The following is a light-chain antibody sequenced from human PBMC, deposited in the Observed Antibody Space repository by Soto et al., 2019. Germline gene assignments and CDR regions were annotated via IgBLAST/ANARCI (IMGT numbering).Light chain of an antibody. CDR3: CSHADPYTVV. CDR2: DVT. J-gene: IGLJ2*01. CDR1: SSDIGSYNR. Sequence: QSVLTQPRSVSGSPGQSVTISCTGTSSDIGSYNRVSWFQQPPGEAPKLIIYDVTKRPSGVPDRFSGSKSGNTASLTISGLQAEDEADYYCCSHADPYTVVFGGGTKVTVL. V-gene: IGLV2-11*01.